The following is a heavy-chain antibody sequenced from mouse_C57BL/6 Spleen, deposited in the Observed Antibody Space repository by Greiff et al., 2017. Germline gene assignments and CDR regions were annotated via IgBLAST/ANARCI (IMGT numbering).Heavy chain of an antibody. J-gene: IGHJ3*01. CDR1: GFNIKDDY. Sequence: EVQLQQSGAELVRPGASVKLSCTASGFNIKDDYMHWVKQRPEQGLEWIGWIDPENGDTEYASKFQGTDTITADTSSNTAYLQLSSLTSEDTAVYYCTEPPFAYWGQGTLVTVSA. CDR3: TEPPFAY. V-gene: IGHV14-4*01. CDR2: IDPENGDT.